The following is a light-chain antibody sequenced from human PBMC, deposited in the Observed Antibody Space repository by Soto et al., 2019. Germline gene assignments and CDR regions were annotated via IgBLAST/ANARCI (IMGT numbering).Light chain of an antibody. CDR3: QTWGTGIRV. CDR1: SGHSSYA. V-gene: IGLV4-69*01. Sequence: QLVLTQSPSASASLGASVKLTCTLSSGHSSYAIAWHQQQPEKGPRYLMKLNSDGSHSKGDAIPDRLSGSSSGAERYLTISSLEYEDEADYYCQTWGTGIRVFGTGTKLTVL. J-gene: IGLJ1*01. CDR2: LNSDGSH.